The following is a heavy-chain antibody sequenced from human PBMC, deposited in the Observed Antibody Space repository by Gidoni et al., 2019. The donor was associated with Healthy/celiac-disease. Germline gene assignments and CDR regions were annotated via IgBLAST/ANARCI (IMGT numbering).Heavy chain of an antibody. J-gene: IGHJ4*02. CDR3: AKGPLCSSTSCSPYYFDY. CDR1: GFTFSSYA. Sequence: EVQLLESGGGLVQPGGSLRLSCAASGFTFSSYAMSWVRQAPGKGLGWVSAISVSGCSTYYAGSVKGRFTISRDNSKNTLYLQMNSLRAEDTAVYYCAKGPLCSSTSCSPYYFDYWGQGTLVTVSS. V-gene: IGHV3-23*01. D-gene: IGHD2-2*01. CDR2: ISVSGCST.